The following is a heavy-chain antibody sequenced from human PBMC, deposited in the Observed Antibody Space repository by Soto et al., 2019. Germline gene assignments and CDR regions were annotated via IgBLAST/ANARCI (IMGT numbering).Heavy chain of an antibody. Sequence: GASVKVSCKASGYTFTSYGISWVRQAPGQGLEWMGWISAYNGNTRFAQKLQGRVTMTTDTSTSTAYTELRSLRSDDTAVYYCASYHLNSYYYGMDVWGQGTTVTVSS. J-gene: IGHJ6*02. CDR2: ISAYNGNT. CDR1: GYTFTSYG. CDR3: ASYHLNSYYYGMDV. V-gene: IGHV1-18*01.